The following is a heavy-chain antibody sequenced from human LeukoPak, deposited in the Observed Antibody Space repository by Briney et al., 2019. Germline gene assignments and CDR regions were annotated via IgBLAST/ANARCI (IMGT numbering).Heavy chain of an antibody. CDR3: ARDGYDFWSGYYYFDY. CDR1: GFTFSDYY. V-gene: IGHV3-11*04. Sequence: NTGGSLRLSCAASGFTFSDYYMTWIRQAPGKGLVWVSYISSSGTTIYYADSVKGRFTISRDNAENSLYLQMNSLRAEDTAVYYCARDGYDFWSGYYYFDYWGQGTLVTVSS. D-gene: IGHD3-3*01. CDR2: ISSSGTTI. J-gene: IGHJ4*02.